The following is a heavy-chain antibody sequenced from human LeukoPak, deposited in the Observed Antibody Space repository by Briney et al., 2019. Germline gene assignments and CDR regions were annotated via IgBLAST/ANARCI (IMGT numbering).Heavy chain of an antibody. CDR1: RFTLSNYW. J-gene: IGHJ4*02. V-gene: IGHV3-7*01. Sequence: GGSLRLSCAASRFTLSNYWMRWVRQAPGKGLEWVADIKQDGSETYYVDSVKGRFTISRDDAKNSLSLQMNSLRAEDTAVYYCARQRGSGCLDYWGQGTLVTVSS. CDR2: IKQDGSET. CDR3: ARQRGSGCLDY. D-gene: IGHD6-19*01.